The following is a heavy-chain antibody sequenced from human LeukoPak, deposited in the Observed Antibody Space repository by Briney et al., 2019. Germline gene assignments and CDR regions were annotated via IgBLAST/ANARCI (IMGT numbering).Heavy chain of an antibody. CDR1: GFTFSDYY. CDR3: ARDRARGVGESSWFDP. Sequence: GGSLRLSCAASGFTFSDYYMSWIRQAPGKGLEWVSYISSSGSTIYYADSVKGRFTISRDNAKNSLYLQMNSLRAEDTAVYYCARDRARGVGESSWFDPWGQGTLVTVSS. V-gene: IGHV3-11*04. D-gene: IGHD3-10*01. CDR2: ISSSGSTI. J-gene: IGHJ5*02.